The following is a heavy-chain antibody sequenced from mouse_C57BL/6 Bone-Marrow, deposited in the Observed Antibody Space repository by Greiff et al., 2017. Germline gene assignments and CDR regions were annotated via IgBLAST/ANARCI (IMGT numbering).Heavy chain of an antibody. Sequence: EVKLMESEGGLVQPGSSMKLSCTASGFTFSDYYMAWVRQVPEKGLEWVANINYDGSSTYYLDSLKSRFILSRDNAKNILYLQMSSLKSEDTATYYCARDEDGYAFAYWGQGTLVTVSA. CDR3: ARDEDGYAFAY. D-gene: IGHD2-2*01. CDR1: GFTFSDYY. CDR2: INYDGSST. V-gene: IGHV5-16*01. J-gene: IGHJ3*01.